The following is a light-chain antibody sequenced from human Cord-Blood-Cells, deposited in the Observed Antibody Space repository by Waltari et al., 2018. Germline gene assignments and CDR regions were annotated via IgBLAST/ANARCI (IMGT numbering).Light chain of an antibody. CDR2: AAS. V-gene: IGKV1-39*01. Sequence: IQVTPSSSPLFAFVGERVHLTCRASQSISSYLNWYQQKPGKAPKLLIYAASSLQSGVPSRFSGSGSGTDFTLTISSLQPEDFATYYCQQSYSTPYSFGQGTKLEIK. J-gene: IGKJ2*03. CDR1: QSISSY. CDR3: QQSYSTPYS.